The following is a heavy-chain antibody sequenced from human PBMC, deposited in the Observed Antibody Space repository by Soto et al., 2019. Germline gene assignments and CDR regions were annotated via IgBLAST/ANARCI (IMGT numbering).Heavy chain of an antibody. CDR3: ARDGGGYYDILTGYYRNNWFDP. Sequence: QVQLQESGPGLVKPSQTLSLTCTVSGGSISSGGYYWSWIRQHPGKGLEWIGYIYYSGSTYYNPSLKSRVTISVDTSKNQFSLKLSSVTAADTAVYYCARDGGGYYDILTGYYRNNWFDPWGQGTLVTVSS. V-gene: IGHV4-31*03. CDR2: IYYSGST. CDR1: GGSISSGGYY. D-gene: IGHD3-9*01. J-gene: IGHJ5*02.